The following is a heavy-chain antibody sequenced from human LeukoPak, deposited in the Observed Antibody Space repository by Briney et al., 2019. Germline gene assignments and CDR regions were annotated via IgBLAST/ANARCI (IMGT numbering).Heavy chain of an antibody. CDR2: IYYSGNT. D-gene: IGHD2/OR15-2a*01. J-gene: IGHJ5*02. CDR3: ARKCCTQRPNWFDP. Sequence: SETLSLTCIVSGGSISSSSYYWAWIRQPPGKGLEWIGSIYYSGNTYYNPSLRSRVTISVDTSKNQFSLKMSSVTAADTAVYYCARKCCTQRPNWFDPWGQGTLVTVSS. CDR1: GGSISSSSYY. V-gene: IGHV4-39*07.